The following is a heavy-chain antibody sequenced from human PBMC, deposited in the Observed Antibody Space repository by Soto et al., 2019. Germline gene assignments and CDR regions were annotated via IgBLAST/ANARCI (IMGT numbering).Heavy chain of an antibody. CDR2: ISSSSSYI. CDR1: GFTFSSYS. V-gene: IGHV3-21*01. Sequence: PGGSLRLSCAASGFTFSSYSMNWVRQAPGKGLEWVSSISSSSSYIYYADSVEGRFTISRDNAKNSLYLQMNSLRAEDTAVYYCARAGSYYDFWSGEDYYYGMDVWGQGTTVTVSS. CDR3: ARAGSYYDFWSGEDYYYGMDV. D-gene: IGHD3-3*01. J-gene: IGHJ6*02.